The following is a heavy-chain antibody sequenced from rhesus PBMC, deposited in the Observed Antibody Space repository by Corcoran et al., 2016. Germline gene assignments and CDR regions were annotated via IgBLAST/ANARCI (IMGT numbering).Heavy chain of an antibody. CDR3: ARYYGRGYIGY. Sequence: QVQLQESGPGLVKPSETLSLTCAVSGGCFSSYWWSWIRQPQGKGLEGIGDINGNSGNTNYDPSLKIRVTMSKDAAKHPFSLTLSSGTASVTAVYHCARYYGRGYIGYWGQGVLVTVSS. CDR1: GGCFSSYW. V-gene: IGHV4-80*01. J-gene: IGHJ4*01. D-gene: IGHD2-39*01. CDR2: INGNSGNT.